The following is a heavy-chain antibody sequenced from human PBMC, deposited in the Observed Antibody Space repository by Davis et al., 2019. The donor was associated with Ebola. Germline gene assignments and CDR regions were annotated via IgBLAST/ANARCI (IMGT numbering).Heavy chain of an antibody. V-gene: IGHV3-74*01. J-gene: IGHJ4*02. Sequence: GESLKISCGGSGFSFSAYWIHWVRQVPGKGLVWVSRIFYDESTTNYADSVKGRFTISRDNAKNSLYLQMNSLTADDTAVYYCARDPTMLYYFDYWGQGTPVTVSS. CDR2: IFYDESTT. D-gene: IGHD2-2*01. CDR1: GFSFSAYW. CDR3: ARDPTMLYYFDY.